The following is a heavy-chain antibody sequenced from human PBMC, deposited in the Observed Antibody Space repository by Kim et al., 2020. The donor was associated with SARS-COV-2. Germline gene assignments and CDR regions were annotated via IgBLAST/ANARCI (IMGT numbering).Heavy chain of an antibody. V-gene: IGHV1-69*13. CDR3: ARSVCSGGSCYWGYLDY. Sequence: SVKVSCKASGGTFSSYAISWVRQAPGQGLEWMGGIIPIFGTANYAQKFQGRVTITADESTSTAYMELSSLRSEDTAVYYCARSVCSGGSCYWGYLDYWGQGTLVTVSS. J-gene: IGHJ4*02. CDR1: GGTFSSYA. CDR2: IIPIFGTA. D-gene: IGHD2-15*01.